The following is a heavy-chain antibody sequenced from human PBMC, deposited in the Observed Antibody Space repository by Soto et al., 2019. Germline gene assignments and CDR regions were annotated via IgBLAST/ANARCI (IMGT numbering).Heavy chain of an antibody. V-gene: IGHV3-23*01. D-gene: IGHD3-16*01. CDR2: ISASGVDI. J-gene: IGHJ3*02. CDR3: TKDPGGGGFDI. Sequence: EAQLLESGGGLVQPGGSLRVSCAASGFTFTAHAMNWIRQAPGKGLEWVSGISASGVDIYYADSVKGRFTISRDNSKNSLYLQMGRLRAEDTAGYYCTKDPGGGGFDIWGQGTTVTVSS. CDR1: GFTFTAHA.